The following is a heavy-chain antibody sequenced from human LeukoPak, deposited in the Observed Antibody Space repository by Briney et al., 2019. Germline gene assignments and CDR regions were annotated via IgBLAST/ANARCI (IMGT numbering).Heavy chain of an antibody. CDR3: ATKRGYSYGSPH. Sequence: SVTVSCTASGGTFSSYAISWVRQAPGQGLEWMGGIISILGTANYAQKFQGRVTITADESTSTAYMELSSLRSEDTAVYYCATKRGYSYGSPHWGQGTLVTVSS. V-gene: IGHV1-69*13. CDR2: IISILGTA. CDR1: GGTFSSYA. J-gene: IGHJ4*02. D-gene: IGHD5-18*01.